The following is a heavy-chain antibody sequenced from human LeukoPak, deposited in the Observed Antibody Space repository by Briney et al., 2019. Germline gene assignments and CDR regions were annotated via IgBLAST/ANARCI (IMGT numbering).Heavy chain of an antibody. J-gene: IGHJ3*02. Sequence: SETLSLTCAVYGGSFSGYYWSWIRQPPGKGLEWIGEINHSGSTNYNPSLKSRVTISVDTSKNQFSLKLSSVTAADTAVYYCAREVSDNAFDIWGQGTMVTVSS. CDR1: GGSFSGYY. CDR3: AREVSDNAFDI. V-gene: IGHV4-34*01. CDR2: INHSGST.